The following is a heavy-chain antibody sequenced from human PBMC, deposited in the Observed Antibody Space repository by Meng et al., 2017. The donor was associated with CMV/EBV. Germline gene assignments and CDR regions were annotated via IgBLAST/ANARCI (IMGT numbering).Heavy chain of an antibody. V-gene: IGHV1-8*01. Sequence: CRSSGYPFTSYEINGVRQATGQGLEWMGWMNPNSGNTGYAQKFQGRVTMTRNTSISTAYMELSSLRSEDTAVYYCASLPVYGDYVRDYWGQGTLVTVSS. J-gene: IGHJ4*02. CDR2: MNPNSGNT. CDR1: GYPFTSYE. CDR3: ASLPVYGDYVRDY. D-gene: IGHD4-17*01.